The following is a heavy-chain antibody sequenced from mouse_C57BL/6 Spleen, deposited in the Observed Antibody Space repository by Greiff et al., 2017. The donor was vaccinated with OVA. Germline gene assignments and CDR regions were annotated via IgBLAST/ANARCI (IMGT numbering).Heavy chain of an antibody. Sequence: VKLVESGPGLVAPSQSLSITCTVSGFSLTSYAISWVRQPPGKGLEWLGVIWTGGGTNYNSAPKSRLSISKDNSKSQVFLKMNSLQTDDTARYYCAREAQASFYYAMDYWGQGTSVTVSS. CDR2: IWTGGGT. D-gene: IGHD3-2*02. V-gene: IGHV2-9-1*01. CDR1: GFSLTSYA. J-gene: IGHJ4*01. CDR3: AREAQASFYYAMDY.